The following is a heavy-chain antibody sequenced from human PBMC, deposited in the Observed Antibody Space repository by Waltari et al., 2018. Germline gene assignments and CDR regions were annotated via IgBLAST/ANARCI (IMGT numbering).Heavy chain of an antibody. D-gene: IGHD3-10*01. Sequence: QLQLVQSGAEVKKPGASVKVSCKASGYTFTSYDMNWGRQATGQGLEWMGWMNPNSGSTGYAQKFQGRVTMTRDTSISTAYMELSSLTSEDTAVYYCAMGNGAVIKDSFDTWGQGTMVTVSS. V-gene: IGHV1-8*01. J-gene: IGHJ3*02. CDR1: GYTFTSYD. CDR3: AMGNGAVIKDSFDT. CDR2: MNPNSGST.